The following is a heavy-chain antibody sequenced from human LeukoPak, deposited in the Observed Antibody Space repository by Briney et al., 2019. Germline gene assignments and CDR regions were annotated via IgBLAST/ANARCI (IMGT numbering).Heavy chain of an antibody. CDR2: IYYSGST. V-gene: IGHV4-59*08. CDR3: ARHVPGYSSGRNNFDY. Sequence: PSETLSLTCTVSGGSISSYYWSWIRQPPGKGLEWIGYIYYSGSTNYNPSLKSRVTISVDTSKNQFSLKLSSVTAADTAVYYFARHVPGYSSGRNNFDYWGQGTLVTVSS. D-gene: IGHD6-19*01. CDR1: GGSISSYY. J-gene: IGHJ4*02.